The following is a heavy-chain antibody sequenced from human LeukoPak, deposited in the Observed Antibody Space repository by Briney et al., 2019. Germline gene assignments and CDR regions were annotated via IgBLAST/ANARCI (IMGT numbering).Heavy chain of an antibody. Sequence: ASVKVSCKASGYTFTSYDINWVRQATGQGLEWMGWMNPNSGNTGYAQKFQGRVTMSRNTSITTAYMELSSLRSEDTAVYYCAREGPRGVVVPAASWLDPWGQGTLVTVSS. J-gene: IGHJ5*02. V-gene: IGHV1-8*01. D-gene: IGHD2-2*01. CDR3: AREGPRGVVVPAASWLDP. CDR1: GYTFTSYD. CDR2: MNPNSGNT.